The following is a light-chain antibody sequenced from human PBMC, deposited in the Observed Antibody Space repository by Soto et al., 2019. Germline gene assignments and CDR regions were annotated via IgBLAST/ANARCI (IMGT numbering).Light chain of an antibody. CDR2: GAS. CDR3: QQYGGSPRT. CDR1: QSVSNNY. Sequence: EIVLTQSPGTLSLSPWERATLSCRASQSVSNNYLAWYRQKPGQAPRLLIYGASNRATGIPDRFSGSGSGTDFTLTISRLEPEDFAVYYCQQYGGSPRTFGQGTKVDIK. V-gene: IGKV3-20*01. J-gene: IGKJ1*01.